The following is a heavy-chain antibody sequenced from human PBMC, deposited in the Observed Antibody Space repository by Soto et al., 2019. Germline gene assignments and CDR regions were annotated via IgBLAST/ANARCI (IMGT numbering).Heavy chain of an antibody. CDR2: IKQDGSEK. D-gene: IGHD4-17*01. Sequence: GGSLRLSCAASGFTFSSYWMSWVRQAPGKGLEWVANIKQDGSEKYYVDSVKGRFTISRDNAKNSLYLQMNSLRAEDTAVYYCARDWGDSSSPGGPYGDYTAGYFDYWGQGTLVTVSS. J-gene: IGHJ4*02. CDR3: ARDWGDSSSPGGPYGDYTAGYFDY. V-gene: IGHV3-7*05. CDR1: GFTFSSYW.